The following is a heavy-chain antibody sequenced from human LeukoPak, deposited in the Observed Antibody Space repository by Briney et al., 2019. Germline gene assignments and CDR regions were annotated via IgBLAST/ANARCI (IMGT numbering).Heavy chain of an antibody. J-gene: IGHJ1*01. CDR1: GFTFSSYW. Sequence: TGGSLRLSCAASGFTFSSYWMHWVRQAPGKGLVWVSRIKSDGSTNYADSVRGRFTISRDNAKNTVSLQMNSLSAEDTGVYYCARAPSEIGGYYPEYFRHWGQGTLVTVSS. CDR2: IKSDGST. D-gene: IGHD3-22*01. CDR3: ARAPSEIGGYYPEYFRH. V-gene: IGHV3-74*01.